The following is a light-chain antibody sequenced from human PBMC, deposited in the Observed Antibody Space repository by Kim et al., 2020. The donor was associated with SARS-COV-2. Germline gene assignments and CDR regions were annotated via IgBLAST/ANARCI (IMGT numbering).Light chain of an antibody. CDR2: GAS. CDR1: PSISRY. CDR3: QQYIHWPPWT. Sequence: SPVERAALSGRASPSISRYLAWYQHKPGQAPRLLIFGASTRATGIPARFSGSESGTDFTLTISGLQSEDFAVYFCQQYIHWPPWTFGQGTKVDIK. J-gene: IGKJ1*01. V-gene: IGKV3-15*01.